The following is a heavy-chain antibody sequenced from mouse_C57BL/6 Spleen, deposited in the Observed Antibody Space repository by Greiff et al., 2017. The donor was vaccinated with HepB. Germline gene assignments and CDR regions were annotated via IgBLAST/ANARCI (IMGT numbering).Heavy chain of an antibody. D-gene: IGHD4-1*01. CDR1: GFSLTRYG. CDR2: IWSDGST. Sequence: QVQLKESGPGLVAPSQSLSITCTVSGFSLTRYGVHWVRQPPGKGLEWLVVIWSDGSTTYNSALKSRLSISKDNYKSQVFLKMNSLQTDDTSMYYCARLRTDYYAMDYWGQGTSVTVSS. CDR3: ARLRTDYYAMDY. V-gene: IGHV2-6*03. J-gene: IGHJ4*01.